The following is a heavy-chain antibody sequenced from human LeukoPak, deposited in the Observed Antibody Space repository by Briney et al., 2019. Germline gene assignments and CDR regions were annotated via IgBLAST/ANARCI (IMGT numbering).Heavy chain of an antibody. V-gene: IGHV5-51*01. D-gene: IGHD6-19*01. CDR2: IYPGDSDT. CDR3: ARSSYSSGWYPNWFDP. J-gene: IGHJ5*02. Sequence: KHGDSLKISCKGSGYSFTSYWIGWVRQMPGKGLEWMGIIYPGDSDTRYSPSFQGQVTISADRSISTAYLQWSSLKASDTAMYYCARSSYSSGWYPNWFDPWGQGTLVTVSS. CDR1: GYSFTSYW.